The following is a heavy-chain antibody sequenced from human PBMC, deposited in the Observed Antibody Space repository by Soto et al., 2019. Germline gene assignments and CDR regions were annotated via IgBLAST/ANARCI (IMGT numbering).Heavy chain of an antibody. J-gene: IGHJ4*02. D-gene: IGHD5-18*01. CDR1: GVSFSNYE. CDR3: ARGYSFGYGFDY. Sequence: EVQLVESGGGLVQPGGSLRLSCAASGVSFSNYEMNWVRQAPGKGLEWVSFISSTSTTYYADSVNGRFTFSRDNAKNSLSRQMNSLRAEDTAVYYCARGYSFGYGFDYWGQGTLVTVSS. V-gene: IGHV3-48*03. CDR2: ISSTSTT.